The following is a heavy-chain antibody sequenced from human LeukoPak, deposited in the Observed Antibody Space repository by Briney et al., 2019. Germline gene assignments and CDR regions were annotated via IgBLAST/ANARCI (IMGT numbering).Heavy chain of an antibody. CDR3: ARGGGFYDYVWGSYRFAYYFDY. J-gene: IGHJ4*02. D-gene: IGHD3-16*02. CDR2: INHIGRT. CDR1: GASFRGYY. Sequence: KPPSTQALSCAVAGASFRGYYWSGIRQPPGERVEWGGEINHIGRTNYNPSLKSRVTISVETSKKQSSLKLRSVTAADTAVYYCARGGGFYDYVWGSYRFAYYFDYWGQGTLVTVSS. V-gene: IGHV4-34*01.